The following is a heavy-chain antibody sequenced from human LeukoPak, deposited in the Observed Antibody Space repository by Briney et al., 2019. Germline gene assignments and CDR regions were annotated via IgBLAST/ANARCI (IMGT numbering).Heavy chain of an antibody. CDR2: TDGSNT. Sequence: GRSPRLSCAASGFTFTIYAIHWVRQAPGKGLEWVAVTDGSNTFYADSVKGRFSLSSDNSKNTLYLQMNSLRAEDTAVYYCAKDLIAGPPDYFDYWGQGTLVTVSS. D-gene: IGHD1-14*01. V-gene: IGHV3-30-3*01. J-gene: IGHJ4*02. CDR1: GFTFTIYA. CDR3: AKDLIAGPPDYFDY.